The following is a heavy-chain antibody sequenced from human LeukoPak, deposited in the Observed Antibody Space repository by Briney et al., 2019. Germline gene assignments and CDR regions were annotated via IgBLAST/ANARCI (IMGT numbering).Heavy chain of an antibody. CDR2: IYYSGST. CDR3: ASWWVRGNLPDPLDY. D-gene: IGHD4-23*01. Sequence: PSETLSLTCTVSGGSISSSSYYWGWIRQPPGKGLEWIGSIYYSGSTYYNPSLKSRVTISVDTSKNQFSLKLSSVTAADTAVYYCASWWVRGNLPDPLDYWGQGTLVTVSS. J-gene: IGHJ4*02. V-gene: IGHV4-39*07. CDR1: GGSISSSSYY.